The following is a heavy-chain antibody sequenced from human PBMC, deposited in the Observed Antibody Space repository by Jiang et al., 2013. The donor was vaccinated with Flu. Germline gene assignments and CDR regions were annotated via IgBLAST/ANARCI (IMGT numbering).Heavy chain of an antibody. D-gene: IGHD1-20*01. J-gene: IGHJ4*02. V-gene: IGHV2-5*02. CDR2: IYWDDDK. CDR1: GFSLSTSGVG. CDR3: AHRPKGYNWNDVETYYFDY. Sequence: KPTQTLTLTCTFSGFSLSTSGVGVGWIRQPPGKALEWLALIYWDDDKRYSPSLKSRLTITKDTSKNQVVLTMTNMDPVDTATYYCAHRPKGYNWNDVETYYFDYWGQGTLVTVSS.